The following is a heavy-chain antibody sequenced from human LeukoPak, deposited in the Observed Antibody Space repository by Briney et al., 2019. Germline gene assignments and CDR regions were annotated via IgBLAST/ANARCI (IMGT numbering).Heavy chain of an antibody. Sequence: GGSHRPSQAPSALTFTSYEMNSVRQPPGRGLEWHLFIISIGSTIYYGDSAKGRFTISRDNGKNSLYLQMNSLRAEDTAVYYCARDREGYYYDSSGYFVFDYWGQGTLVTVSS. V-gene: IGHV3-48*03. CDR3: ARDREGYYYDSSGYFVFDY. J-gene: IGHJ4*02. CDR1: ALTFTSYE. CDR2: IISIGSTI. D-gene: IGHD3-22*01.